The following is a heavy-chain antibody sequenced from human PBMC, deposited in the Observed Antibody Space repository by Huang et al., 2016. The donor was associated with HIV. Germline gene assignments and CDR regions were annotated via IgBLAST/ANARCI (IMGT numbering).Heavy chain of an antibody. D-gene: IGHD3-16*01. CDR3: AREIMISFGGPFDP. CDR2: INHGGIT. V-gene: IGHV4-34*01. J-gene: IGHJ5*02. Sequence: QVHLQQWGAGLLKPSETLSLTCAVYGGSFSGYYWNWIRQSPGQGLEWIGQINHGGITNDNPSLESRVTRSVDPSKKQFSLKLSSVSVADSAVYYCAREIMISFGGPFDPWGQGTLVIVSS. CDR1: GGSFSGYY.